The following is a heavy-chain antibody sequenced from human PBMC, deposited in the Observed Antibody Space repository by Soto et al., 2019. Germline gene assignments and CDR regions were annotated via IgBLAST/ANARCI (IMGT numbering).Heavy chain of an antibody. J-gene: IGHJ6*02. CDR3: ASKDDSSGYYLGTYYYYGMDV. D-gene: IGHD3-22*01. CDR1: RDTFTSYY. V-gene: IGHV1-69*13. CDR2: IIPIFGTA. Sequence: ASVKVSFKAPRDTFTSYYINWVRQAPGQGLEWMGGIIPIFGTANYAQKFQGRVTITADESTSTAYMELRSLRSEDTAVYYCASKDDSSGYYLGTYYYYGMDVWGLGTTVTVSS.